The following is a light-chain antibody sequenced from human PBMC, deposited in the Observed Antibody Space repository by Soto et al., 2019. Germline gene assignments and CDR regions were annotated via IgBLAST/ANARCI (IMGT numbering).Light chain of an antibody. CDR1: QSVSYN. CDR3: QQYKNWPPLT. Sequence: EIVMTQSPATLSVSPGERATLSCRASQSVSYNLAWYQQKPGQGPRLLIYGAFTRATGIPARFSGSGSGTEFTLTISSRQSKDFAVYYCQQYKNWPPLTFGGGTKVEIK. V-gene: IGKV3-15*01. CDR2: GAF. J-gene: IGKJ4*01.